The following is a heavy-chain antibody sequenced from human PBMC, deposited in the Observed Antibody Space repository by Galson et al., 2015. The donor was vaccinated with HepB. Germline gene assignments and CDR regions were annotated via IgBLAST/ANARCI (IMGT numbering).Heavy chain of an antibody. J-gene: IGHJ4*02. CDR3: ARGGRYYGSGSDY. CDR2: INSDGSST. Sequence: SLRLSCAASGFTFSSYWMHWVRQAPGKGLVWVSRINSDGSSTSYADSVKGRFTISRDNAKNTLYLQMNSLRAEDTAVYYCARGGRYYGSGSDYWGQGTLVTVSS. CDR1: GFTFSSYW. V-gene: IGHV3-74*01. D-gene: IGHD3-10*01.